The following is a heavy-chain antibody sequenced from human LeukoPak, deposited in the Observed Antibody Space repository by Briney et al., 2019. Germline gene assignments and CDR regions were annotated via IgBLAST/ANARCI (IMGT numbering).Heavy chain of an antibody. Sequence: SETLSLTCTVAVGSISSYLWSWIRQPPGRGLGWVGYIYDGGSTNYNPSLKSRVTISVDTSKNQFSLKLSSVTAADTAVYYCARVGTVAYWYFDLWGRGTLVTVSS. D-gene: IGHD4-17*01. J-gene: IGHJ2*01. CDR2: IYDGGST. V-gene: IGHV4-59*08. CDR3: ARVGTVAYWYFDL. CDR1: VGSISSYL.